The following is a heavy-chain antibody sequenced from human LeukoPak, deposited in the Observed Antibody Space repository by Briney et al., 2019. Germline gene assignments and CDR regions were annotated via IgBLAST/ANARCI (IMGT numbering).Heavy chain of an antibody. J-gene: IGHJ4*02. D-gene: IGHD6-19*01. CDR3: AKELAEYSSGWTFDY. CDR2: ISHDGKIK. V-gene: IGHV3-30*04. Sequence: GGSLRLSCAASGFSFSTYGMHWVRQAPGKGLEWVTLISHDGKIKCDADSVKGRFTISRDNSKNTLYLQMNSLRAEDTAVYYCAKELAEYSSGWTFDYWGQGTLVTVSS. CDR1: GFSFSTYG.